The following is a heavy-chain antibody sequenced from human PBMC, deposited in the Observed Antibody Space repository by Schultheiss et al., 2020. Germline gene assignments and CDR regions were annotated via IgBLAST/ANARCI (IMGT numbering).Heavy chain of an antibody. J-gene: IGHJ4*02. V-gene: IGHV4-39*07. D-gene: IGHD7-27*01. CDR3: ARTGEVGGPSFDY. CDR2: IYYSGST. Sequence: SETLSLTCTVSGGSISSGSYYWSWIRQPPGKGLEWIGSIYYSGSTYYNPSLKSRVTISVDTSKNQFSLKLSSVTAADTAVYYCARTGEVGGPSFDYWGQVTLVTV. CDR1: GGSISSGSYY.